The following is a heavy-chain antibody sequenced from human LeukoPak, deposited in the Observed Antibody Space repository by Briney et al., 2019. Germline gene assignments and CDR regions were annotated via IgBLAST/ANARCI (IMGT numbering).Heavy chain of an antibody. CDR1: GYTFTSYA. Sequence: HGASVNVSCKASGYTFTSYAIHWVRQAPGQRLEWMGWISAGNGNTKYSQNFQGRVTFISNTSATTAFMELSSLRSEDAAVYYCARDSGSGSNDYWGQGTLVTVSS. J-gene: IGHJ4*02. V-gene: IGHV1-3*01. CDR2: ISAGNGNT. CDR3: ARDSGSGSNDY. D-gene: IGHD1-26*01.